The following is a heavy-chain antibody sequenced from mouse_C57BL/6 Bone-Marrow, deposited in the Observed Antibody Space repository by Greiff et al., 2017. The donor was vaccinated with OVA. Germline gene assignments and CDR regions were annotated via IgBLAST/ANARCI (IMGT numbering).Heavy chain of an antibody. D-gene: IGHD2-14*01. CDR2: IRSKSNNYAT. CDR3: VRQGYCYAMDY. J-gene: IGHJ4*01. CDR1: GFSFNTYA. V-gene: IGHV10-1*01. Sequence: EVQLVESGGGLVQPKGSLKLSCAASGFSFNTYAMNWVRQAPGKGLEWVARIRSKSNNYATYYDDSVKDRFTISSEYSKSMLYLQMNNLKTEDTAMYYCVRQGYCYAMDYWGQGTSVTVSS.